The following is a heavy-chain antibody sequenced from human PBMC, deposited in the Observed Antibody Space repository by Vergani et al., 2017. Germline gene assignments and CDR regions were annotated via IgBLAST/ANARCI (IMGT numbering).Heavy chain of an antibody. CDR3: ARHTTYTDS. CDR1: EYSFGNYW. V-gene: IGHV5-51*01. J-gene: IGHJ4*02. Sequence: EVELVQSGPEMRKPGESLKISCKGSEYSFGNYWIGWVRQMPGKGLEWMGIIYPADSDTRYSPSFQGQVTISADKSISTAFLQWDSLKASDTALYNCARHTTYTDSWGQGTLVTVS. CDR2: IYPADSDT. D-gene: IGHD1-1*01.